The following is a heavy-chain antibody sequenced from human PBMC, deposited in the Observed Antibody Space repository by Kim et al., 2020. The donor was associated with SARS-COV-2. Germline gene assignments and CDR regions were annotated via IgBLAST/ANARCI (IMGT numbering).Heavy chain of an antibody. J-gene: IGHJ6*02. CDR2: IYYSGST. CDR1: GGSISSSSYY. Sequence: SETLSLTCTVSGGSISSSSYYWGWIRQPPGKGLEWIGSIYYSGSTYYNPSLKSRVTISVDTSKNQFSLKLSSVTAADTAVYYCARDRPDGSGNQYGMDVWGQGTTVTVSS. D-gene: IGHD3-10*01. V-gene: IGHV4-39*07. CDR3: ARDRPDGSGNQYGMDV.